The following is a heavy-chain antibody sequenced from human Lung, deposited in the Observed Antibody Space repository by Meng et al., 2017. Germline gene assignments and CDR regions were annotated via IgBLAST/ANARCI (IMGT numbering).Heavy chain of an antibody. CDR1: GYSFTAYY. CDR3: ARDENISAAGKLFGDY. V-gene: IGHV1-2*06. CDR2: IDPNSGVT. J-gene: IGHJ4*02. Sequence: QVLLVQSGAEVKKPGASVKVSCKPSGYSFTAYYIHWVRQAPGQGLEWMGRIDPNSGVTEYAHKFHGRVTMTGDTSISTAYMELRRLTSDDTAVYYCARDENISAAGKLFGDYWGQGTLVTVSS. D-gene: IGHD6-13*01.